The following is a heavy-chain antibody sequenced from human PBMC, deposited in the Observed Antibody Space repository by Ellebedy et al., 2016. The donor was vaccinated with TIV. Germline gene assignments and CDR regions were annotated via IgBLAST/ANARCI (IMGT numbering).Heavy chain of an antibody. D-gene: IGHD3-22*01. Sequence: PGGSLRLSWAASGVTFSSYSMNWVRQAPGKGLEWVSYISSRSSTMYQAESVKGRFTIPRDNSKNTLYLQIHSLRAEDTAVYYCGRDKSRTMIALEYWGQGTLVTGSS. J-gene: IGHJ4*02. V-gene: IGHV3-48*01. CDR2: ISSRSSTM. CDR3: GRDKSRTMIALEY. CDR1: GVTFSSYS.